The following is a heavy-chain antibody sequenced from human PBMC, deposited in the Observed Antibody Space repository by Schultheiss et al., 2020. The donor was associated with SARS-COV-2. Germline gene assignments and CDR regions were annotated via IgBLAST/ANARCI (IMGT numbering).Heavy chain of an antibody. CDR2: ISGSGTT. CDR3: AKQRVTYPFYAGFFDP. J-gene: IGHJ5*02. CDR1: GFPFLLSS. Sequence: GGSLRLSCAASGFPFLLSSLLFFRQAPGMGLEWVSTISGSGTTYYADSVKGRFTISRDNSKNTLFLQMNSLRAEDTAVYFCAKQRVTYPFYAGFFDPWGQGTLVTVSS. D-gene: IGHD5-18*01. V-gene: IGHV3-23*01.